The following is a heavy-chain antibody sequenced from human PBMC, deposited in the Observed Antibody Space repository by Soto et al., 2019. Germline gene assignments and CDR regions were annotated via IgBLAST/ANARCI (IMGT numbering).Heavy chain of an antibody. Sequence: LSLTCTVFGGSISSGSYYWTWIRQYPGEGPEWIGYIFYSGSTYYNPSLKSRVTISADTSKNQFSLKMKSVTAADTAVYYCARARLNRAFDFWGQGTLVTVSS. CDR2: IFYSGST. J-gene: IGHJ4*02. CDR1: GGSISSGSYY. CDR3: ARARLNRAFDF. V-gene: IGHV4-31*03.